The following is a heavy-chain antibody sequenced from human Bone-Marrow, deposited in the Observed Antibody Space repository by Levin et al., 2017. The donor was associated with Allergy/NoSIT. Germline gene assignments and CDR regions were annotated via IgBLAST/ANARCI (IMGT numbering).Heavy chain of an antibody. CDR1: GFTFSSCW. Sequence: GGSLRLSCAASGFTFSSCWMSWVRQAPGKGLEWVANIKQDGSEKYYVDSVKGRFAISRDNAKNSLDLQMNSLRAEDTAVYYCARDNYYDSSGYPRAFDIWGQGTMVTVSS. CDR2: IKQDGSEK. J-gene: IGHJ3*02. CDR3: ARDNYYDSSGYPRAFDI. V-gene: IGHV3-7*01. D-gene: IGHD3-22*01.